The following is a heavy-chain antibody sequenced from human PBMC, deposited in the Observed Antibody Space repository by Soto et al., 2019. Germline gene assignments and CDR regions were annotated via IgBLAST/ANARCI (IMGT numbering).Heavy chain of an antibody. J-gene: IGHJ4*02. CDR3: ARAEYVDHEDY. D-gene: IGHD6-6*01. CDR1: GYTFTNYA. Sequence: QVQLVQSGAEERKPGASVKVSCKASGYTFTNYAIHWVRQAPGQRLEWMGWINAGNGNTKYSQKFQGRVTITRDTSASTAYMDLSSLRSEDTAVYYCARAEYVDHEDYWGQGTLVTVSS. CDR2: INAGNGNT. V-gene: IGHV1-3*05.